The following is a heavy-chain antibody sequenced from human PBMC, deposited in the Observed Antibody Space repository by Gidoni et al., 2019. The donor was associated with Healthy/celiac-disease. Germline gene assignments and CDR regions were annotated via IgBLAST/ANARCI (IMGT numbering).Heavy chain of an antibody. V-gene: IGHV4-39*01. Sequence: GWIRQPPGKGLEWIGSIYYSGSTYYNPSLKSRVTISVDTSKNQFSLKLSSVTAADTAVYYCARRGDSSGYYPYFDYWGQGTLVTVSS. J-gene: IGHJ4*02. CDR2: IYYSGST. CDR3: ARRGDSSGYYPYFDY. D-gene: IGHD3-22*01.